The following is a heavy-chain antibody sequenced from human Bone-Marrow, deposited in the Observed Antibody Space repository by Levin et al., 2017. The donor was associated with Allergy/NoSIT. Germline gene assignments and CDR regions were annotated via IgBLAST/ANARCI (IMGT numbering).Heavy chain of an antibody. D-gene: IGHD2-15*01. CDR2: INPSGGST. V-gene: IGHV1-46*01. CDR3: ARGPCSGGSCYSSPPSRIDSDY. CDR1: GYTFTSSY. J-gene: IGHJ4*02. Sequence: ASVKVSCKASGYTFTSSYMHWVRQAPGQGLEWMGIINPSGGSTTYAQKFQGRVTMTRDTSTSTVYMELSSLRSDDTAVYYCARGPCSGGSCYSSPPSRIDSDYWGQGTLVTVSS.